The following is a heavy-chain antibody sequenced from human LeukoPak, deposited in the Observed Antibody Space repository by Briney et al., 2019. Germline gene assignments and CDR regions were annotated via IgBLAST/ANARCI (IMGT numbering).Heavy chain of an antibody. CDR3: ARVRTTGNHDY. D-gene: IGHD1-1*01. CDR1: GGSISSYY. J-gene: IGHJ4*02. V-gene: IGHV4-59*01. CDR2: IYYSGST. Sequence: SETLSLTCTVSGGSISSYYWSWTRQPPGKGLEWIGYIYYSGSTNYNPSLKSRVTISVDTSKNQFSLKLSSVTAADTAVYYCARVRTTGNHDYWGQGTLVTVSS.